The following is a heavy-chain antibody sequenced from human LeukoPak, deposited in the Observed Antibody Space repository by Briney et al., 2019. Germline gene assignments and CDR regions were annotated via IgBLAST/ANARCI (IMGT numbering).Heavy chain of an antibody. CDR2: ISVSGHRT. CDR3: AKNLYCGGGSCYPSALGMDV. CDR1: GFTFSSYA. Sequence: GGSLRLSCAASGFTFSSYAMSWVRQAPGKGRDWVSSISVSGHRTYYAGSVKGRFTISRDNSKNTLFLQMNSLRAEDTAVYYCAKNLYCGGGSCYPSALGMDVWGQGTTVTVSS. D-gene: IGHD2-15*01. V-gene: IGHV3-23*01. J-gene: IGHJ6*02.